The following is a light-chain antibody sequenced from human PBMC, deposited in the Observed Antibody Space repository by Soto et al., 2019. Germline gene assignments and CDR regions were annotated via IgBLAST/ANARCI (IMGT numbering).Light chain of an antibody. CDR3: HQYGRSPRT. Sequence: EIVLTQSPDTLSLSPGERATLSCRASQSVNSQFFAWHQQKPGQAPRLLIHGASNRAAGIPDRFSGSGSGTDFTLTISRLEPEDFAVYYCHQYGRSPRTFGQGTKVDNK. CDR1: QSVNSQF. V-gene: IGKV3-20*01. CDR2: GAS. J-gene: IGKJ1*01.